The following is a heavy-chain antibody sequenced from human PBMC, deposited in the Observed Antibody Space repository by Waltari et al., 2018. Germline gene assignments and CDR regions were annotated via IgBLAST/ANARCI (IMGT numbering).Heavy chain of an antibody. CDR3: ARGTSGWSGRFDD. V-gene: IGHV4-28*03. D-gene: IGHD6-13*01. CDR2: ISGSSGST. CDR1: GGSISSSNW. J-gene: IGHJ4*02. Sequence: QVQLQESGPGLVKPSETLSLTCAVSGGSISSSNWWRWIRQPPGKGLEWIGYISGSSGSTYYNPSLKSRVTISTDTSKNQFSLKLTSVTAADTAVYYCARGTSGWSGRFDDWGQGVLVTVSS.